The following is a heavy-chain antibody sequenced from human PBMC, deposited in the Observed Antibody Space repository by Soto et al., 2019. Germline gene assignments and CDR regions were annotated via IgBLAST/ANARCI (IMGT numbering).Heavy chain of an antibody. CDR2: IWYDGSNK. V-gene: IGHV3-33*01. J-gene: IGHJ5*02. CDR1: GFTFSSYG. Sequence: QVQLVESGGGVVQPGRSLRLSCAASGFTFSSYGMHWVRQAPGKGLEWVAVIWYDGSNKYYADSVKGRFTISRDNSKNTLYLQMSSLRAEDTAVYYCARDGAVKMVYAKDWFDPWGQGTLVTVSS. D-gene: IGHD2-8*01. CDR3: ARDGAVKMVYAKDWFDP.